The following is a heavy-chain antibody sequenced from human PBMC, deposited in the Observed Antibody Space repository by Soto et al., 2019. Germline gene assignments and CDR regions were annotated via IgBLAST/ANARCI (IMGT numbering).Heavy chain of an antibody. CDR2: IYYSGST. J-gene: IGHJ4*02. Sequence: SETLSLTCTVSGGSISSYYWSWIRQPPGKGLEWIGYIYYSGSTNYNPSLKSRVTISVDTSKNQFSLKLSSVTAADTAVYYCARYKTYDSSGYSDDYWGQGTLVTVSS. V-gene: IGHV4-59*01. D-gene: IGHD3-22*01. CDR1: GGSISSYY. CDR3: ARYKTYDSSGYSDDY.